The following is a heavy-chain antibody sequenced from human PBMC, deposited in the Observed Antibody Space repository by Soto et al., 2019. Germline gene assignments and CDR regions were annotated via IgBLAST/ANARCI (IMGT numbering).Heavy chain of an antibody. CDR3: AKEPATAKPEGVDF. V-gene: IGHV1-2*02. Sequence: VKVSCKASGYTFSDYYIHWVRQAPGQGLEWMGWINPNSGGTKYAPKFQGGVTMTRDTSITTAYMELSRLRSGDTAVYYCAKEPATAKPEGVDFWGQGTLVTVSS. CDR2: INPNSGGT. J-gene: IGHJ4*02. D-gene: IGHD1-1*01. CDR1: GYTFSDYY.